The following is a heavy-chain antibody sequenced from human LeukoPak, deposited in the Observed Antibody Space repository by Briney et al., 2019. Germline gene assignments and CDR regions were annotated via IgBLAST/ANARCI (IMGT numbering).Heavy chain of an antibody. V-gene: IGHV3-23*01. CDR3: AKCAIFGVVNPLDY. CDR2: ISGSGGST. Sequence: PGGSLRLSCAASGFTFSSYAMSWVRQAPGKGLEWVSAISGSGGSTYFADSMKGRFTISRDNSKNTLYLQMNSLRAEDTAVYYCAKCAIFGVVNPLDYWGQGTLVTVSS. CDR1: GFTFSSYA. J-gene: IGHJ4*02. D-gene: IGHD3-3*01.